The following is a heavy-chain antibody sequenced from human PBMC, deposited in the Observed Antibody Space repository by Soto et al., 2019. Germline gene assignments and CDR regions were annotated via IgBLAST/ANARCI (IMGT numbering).Heavy chain of an antibody. D-gene: IGHD2-2*01. V-gene: IGHV1-46*01. Sequence: QVQLVQSGAEVKKPGASVKVSCKASGYTLTSYYLHWVRQVPGQGPEWMGIINPSGGITNDAQKFQDRVTMTSDTSTSTVYMELSSLRSEDTAVYYCARGISTTRYYYYYGMDVWGQGTTVTVSS. CDR2: INPSGGIT. CDR1: GYTLTSYY. CDR3: ARGISTTRYYYYYGMDV. J-gene: IGHJ6*02.